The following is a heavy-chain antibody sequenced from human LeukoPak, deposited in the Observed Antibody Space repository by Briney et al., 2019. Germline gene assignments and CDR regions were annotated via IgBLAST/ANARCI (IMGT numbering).Heavy chain of an antibody. Sequence: GGSLRLSCAASGFTFSSIAMTWVRQAPGKGLEWVSTIRSNGDTTYNADSVKGRFTISRDNSKNTVDLRMNSLRAEDKAVYYCARDWGYDSGTYCVHWGQGTLVSVSS. D-gene: IGHD3-10*01. J-gene: IGHJ4*02. CDR3: ARDWGYDSGTYCVH. V-gene: IGHV3-23*01. CDR1: GFTFSSIA. CDR2: IRSNGDTT.